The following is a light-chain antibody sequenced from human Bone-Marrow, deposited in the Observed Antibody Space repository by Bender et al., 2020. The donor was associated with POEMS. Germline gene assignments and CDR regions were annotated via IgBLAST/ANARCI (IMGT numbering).Light chain of an antibody. V-gene: IGLV2-23*01. CDR3: CSYTTSSTYV. CDR1: SSDVGNYNL. J-gene: IGLJ1*01. CDR2: EDT. Sequence: QSALTQPASVSGSPGQSIIISCTGTSSDVGNYNLVSWYQQHPGHAPKIIIYEDTKRASGVSNRFSASKSGDTASLTISGLQAEDESDYYCCSYTTSSTYVFGTGTTVTVL.